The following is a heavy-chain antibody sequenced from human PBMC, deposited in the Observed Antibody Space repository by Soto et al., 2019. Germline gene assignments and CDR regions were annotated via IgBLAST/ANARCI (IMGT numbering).Heavy chain of an antibody. CDR1: GFTFSSYA. V-gene: IGHV3-30-3*01. D-gene: IGHD5-12*01. Sequence: GGSLRLSCAASGFTFSSYAMHWVRQAPGKGLEWVAVISYDGSNKYYADSVKGRFTISRDNSKNTLYLQMNSLRAEDTAVYYCARDLSGYDSPYYYGMDVWGQGTTVTVSS. J-gene: IGHJ6*02. CDR2: ISYDGSNK. CDR3: ARDLSGYDSPYYYGMDV.